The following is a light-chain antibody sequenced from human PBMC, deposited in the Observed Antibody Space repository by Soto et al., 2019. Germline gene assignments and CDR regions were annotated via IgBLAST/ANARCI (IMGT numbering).Light chain of an antibody. CDR2: QVS. V-gene: IGLV2-14*01. J-gene: IGLJ1*01. CDR1: SSDIGSYKY. CDR3: SSYTSGTTPYL. Sequence: QSVLAQPASVSGSPGQSITLSCTGTSSDIGSYKYVSWYQQHPGKAPKLMIYQVSNRPSGVSNRFSGSKSGNTASLTISGLQAEDEADYYCSSYTSGTTPYLFGTGTKVTVL.